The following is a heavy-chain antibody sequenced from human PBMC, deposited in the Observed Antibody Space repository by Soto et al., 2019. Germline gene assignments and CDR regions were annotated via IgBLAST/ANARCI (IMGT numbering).Heavy chain of an antibody. CDR3: VRVVAIPGYPDN. CDR2: IVPIVDTS. CDR1: GGTFSSYA. Sequence: QVQLVQSGAEVRQPASSVKVSCKTSGGTFSSYAISWVRQAPGKGLEWMGGIVPIVDTSTHAQKFQGRVTITADESTSTVYMALSSLRSADTAVYYCVRVVAIPGYPDNWGEGTLLTVSS. V-gene: IGHV1-69*12. J-gene: IGHJ4*02. D-gene: IGHD5-12*01.